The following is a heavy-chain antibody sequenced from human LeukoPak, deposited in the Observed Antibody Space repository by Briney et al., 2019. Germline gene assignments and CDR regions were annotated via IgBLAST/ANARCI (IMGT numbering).Heavy chain of an antibody. D-gene: IGHD3-10*01. J-gene: IGHJ4*02. CDR2: INPNSGGT. Sequence: RASVKFSCKASGYAFTGYYMHWVRQAPGQGLEWMGWINPNSGGTNYAQKFQGRVTMTRDTSISTAYMELSSLRSEDTAVYYCARGSAPWFGELYLLDYWGQGTLVTVSS. CDR1: GYAFTGYY. V-gene: IGHV1-2*02. CDR3: ARGSAPWFGELYLLDY.